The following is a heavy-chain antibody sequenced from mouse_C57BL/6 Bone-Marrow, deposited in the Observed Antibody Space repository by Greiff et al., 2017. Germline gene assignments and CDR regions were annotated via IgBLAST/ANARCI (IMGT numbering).Heavy chain of an antibody. CDR2: IDPSDRYT. Sequence: QVQLQQPGAELVKPGASVKLSCKASGYTFTSYWMQWVKQRPGQGLEWIGEIDPSDRYTNYNQKFKGKATLTVDTSSSSAYMQLSSLTSDDSAVYYCAREEDDYPFAYWGQGTRVTVSA. V-gene: IGHV1-50*01. D-gene: IGHD2-4*01. J-gene: IGHJ3*01. CDR1: GYTFTSYW. CDR3: AREEDDYPFAY.